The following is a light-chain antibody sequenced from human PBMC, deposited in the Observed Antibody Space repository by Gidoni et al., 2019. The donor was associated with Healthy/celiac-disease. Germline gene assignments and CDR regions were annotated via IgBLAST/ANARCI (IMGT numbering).Light chain of an antibody. Sequence: VLTQSTRTLSLSPGKRATLSCRARQSVSSSYLAWYQQNPGQAPRLLIYGSSSRATATPARFSGSGSGTVFTLTISRLEHEDFVVYYCQQYGSSPFTFGPGTKVDIK. V-gene: IGKV3-20*01. CDR3: QQYGSSPFT. CDR1: QSVSSSY. J-gene: IGKJ3*01. CDR2: GSS.